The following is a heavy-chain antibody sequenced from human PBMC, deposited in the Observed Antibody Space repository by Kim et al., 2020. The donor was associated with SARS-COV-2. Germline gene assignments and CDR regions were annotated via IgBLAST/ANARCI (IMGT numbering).Heavy chain of an antibody. J-gene: IGHJ4*02. D-gene: IGHD2-2*02. V-gene: IGHV4-39*01. CDR1: GGSISSSSYY. CDR3: ARLAGRGYCSSTSCYTEYYFDY. CDR2: IYYSGST. Sequence: SETLSLTCTVSGGSISSSSYYWGWIRQPPGKGLEWIGSIYYSGSTYYNPSLKSRVTISVDTSKNQFSLKLSSVTAADTAVYYCARLAGRGYCSSTSCYTEYYFDYWGQGTLVTVSS.